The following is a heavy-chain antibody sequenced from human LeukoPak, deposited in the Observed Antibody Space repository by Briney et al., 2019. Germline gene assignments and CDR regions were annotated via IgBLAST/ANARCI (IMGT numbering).Heavy chain of an antibody. Sequence: PGGSLRLSCAASGFTFRSYAMSWVRQAPGKGLEWVSVINNSGGSTYYADSVKGRFTISRDNSNNTLYLQMNSLRADDTAVYYRAKDRWGSGGTGGGDYWGQGTQVTVSS. D-gene: IGHD2-15*01. CDR2: INNSGGST. CDR3: AKDRWGSGGTGGGDY. V-gene: IGHV3-23*01. J-gene: IGHJ4*02. CDR1: GFTFRSYA.